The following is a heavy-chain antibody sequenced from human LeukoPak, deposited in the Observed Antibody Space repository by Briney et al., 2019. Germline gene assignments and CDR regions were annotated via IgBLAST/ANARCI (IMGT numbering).Heavy chain of an antibody. V-gene: IGHV3-30*18. CDR3: AKGSHGLDY. Sequence: PGGSLRLSCAASGFTFSSYGMHWVRQAPGTGLEWVAVISYDGSNKYYADSVKGRFTISRDNSKNTLYLQMNSLRAEDTAVYYCAKGSHGLDYWGQGTLVTVSS. D-gene: IGHD1-26*01. CDR1: GFTFSSYG. CDR2: ISYDGSNK. J-gene: IGHJ4*02.